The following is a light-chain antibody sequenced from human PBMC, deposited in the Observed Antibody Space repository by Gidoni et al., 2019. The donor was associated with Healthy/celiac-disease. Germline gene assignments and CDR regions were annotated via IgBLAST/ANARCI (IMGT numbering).Light chain of an antibody. Sequence: DIQMTQSPPSLSASVGDRVAITCRPSQSISSSLNWYQQKPGKAPQLLIYAASSLHSGVPSRFSGCGSGTAFTLTISSLQPEDFASCYCHQNYSTPQTFGQGTKVEIK. CDR2: AAS. CDR1: QSISSS. V-gene: IGKV1-39*01. J-gene: IGKJ1*01. CDR3: HQNYSTPQT.